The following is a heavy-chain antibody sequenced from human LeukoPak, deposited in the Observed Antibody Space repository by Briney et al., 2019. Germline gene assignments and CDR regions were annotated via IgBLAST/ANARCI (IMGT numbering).Heavy chain of an antibody. Sequence: PGGSLRLSCAESGFTFSSYGMHWVRQAPGKGLEWVAFIRYDGSNKYYADSVKGRFTISRDNSKNTLYLQMNSLRAEDTAVYYCAKDRGGVIVTPFDYWGQGTLVTVSS. CDR1: GFTFSSYG. J-gene: IGHJ4*02. D-gene: IGHD3-16*02. CDR3: AKDRGGVIVTPFDY. V-gene: IGHV3-30*02. CDR2: IRYDGSNK.